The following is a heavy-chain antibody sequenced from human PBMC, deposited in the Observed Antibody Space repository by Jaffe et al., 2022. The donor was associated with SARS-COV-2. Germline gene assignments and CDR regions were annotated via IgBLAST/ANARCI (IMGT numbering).Heavy chain of an antibody. CDR3: ARDHYFDSSPNYARNFDY. V-gene: IGHV3-21*01. CDR1: GFTFSSYS. J-gene: IGHJ4*02. CDR2: ITSTGDYT. Sequence: EVQLVESGGGLVKPGESLRLSCAASGFTFSSYSMNWVRQAPGKGLEWVSAITSTGDYTYHADSVKGRFTISRDNAKKLLYLQMSSLRAEDAAVYYCARDHYFDSSPNYARNFDYWGQGALVAVSS. D-gene: IGHD3-22*01.